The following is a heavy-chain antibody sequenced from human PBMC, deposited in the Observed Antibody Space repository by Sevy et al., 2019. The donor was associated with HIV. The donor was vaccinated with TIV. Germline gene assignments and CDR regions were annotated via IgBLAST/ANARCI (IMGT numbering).Heavy chain of an antibody. CDR2: INPNDGVT. CDR1: GYTFTDYY. CDR3: ARLTTKPTSDLYGMDV. J-gene: IGHJ6*02. Sequence: ASVKVSCKASGYTFTDYYIHWVRQAPGQGLEWMAWINPNDGVTKYAQRFQGGVTVTRDTSVSTAYMELRGLRYDGTAIYYCARLTTKPTSDLYGMDVWGPGTTVTVSS. V-gene: IGHV1-2*02. D-gene: IGHD4-17*01.